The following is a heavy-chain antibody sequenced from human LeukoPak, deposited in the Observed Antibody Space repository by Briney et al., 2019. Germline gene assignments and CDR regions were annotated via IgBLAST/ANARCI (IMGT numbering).Heavy chain of an antibody. CDR1: GYTFTSYA. V-gene: IGHV1-3*04. D-gene: IGHD2-21*02. CDR2: INTGNGNT. J-gene: IGHJ4*02. CDR3: ARNTETAIPLPYYFDY. Sequence: ASVKVSCKASGYTFTSYAVHWVRQAPGQRLECMGWINTGNGNTKYSQKFQGRVTITRDTSASTAYMDLSSLRSEDTAVYYCARNTETAIPLPYYFDYWGQGTLVTVSS.